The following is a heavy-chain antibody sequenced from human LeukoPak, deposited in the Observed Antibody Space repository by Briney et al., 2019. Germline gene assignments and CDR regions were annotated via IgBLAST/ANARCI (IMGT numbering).Heavy chain of an antibody. Sequence: GRSLRLSCAASGFTCDDYAMHWVRQDPGKGLEWVSGISWNSGSMGYADSVKGRFTISRDNAKNSLYLQMNSLRAEDTALYYCAKDRYSSGWYLFDYWGQGTLVTVSS. V-gene: IGHV3-9*01. J-gene: IGHJ4*02. CDR3: AKDRYSSGWYLFDY. CDR1: GFTCDDYA. D-gene: IGHD6-19*01. CDR2: ISWNSGSM.